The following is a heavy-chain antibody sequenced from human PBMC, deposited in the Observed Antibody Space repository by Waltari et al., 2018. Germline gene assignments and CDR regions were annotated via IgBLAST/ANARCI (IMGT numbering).Heavy chain of an antibody. V-gene: IGHV4-59*02. CDR1: GGSVSSYY. CDR2: IYYSGST. D-gene: IGHD3-10*01. J-gene: IGHJ4*02. CDR3: ARGGYYGSGSPFDY. Sequence: QVQLQESGPGLVKPSETLSLTCTVSGGSVSSYYWSWIRQPPGKGLEWIGYIYYSGSTNYNPSLKSRVTISVDTSKNQFSLKLSSVTAADTAVYYCARGGYYGSGSPFDYWGQGTLVTVSS.